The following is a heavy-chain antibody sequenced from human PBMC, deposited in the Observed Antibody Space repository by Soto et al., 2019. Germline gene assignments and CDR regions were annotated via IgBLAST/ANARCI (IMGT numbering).Heavy chain of an antibody. CDR2: IYSDGNT. Sequence: EVQLVETGGGLIQPGGSLILSCAASAFTVSSKYMSWLRQAPGKGLEWVSIIYSDGNTYYADSVNGRFTISRDNSKNTLNLQMNSLRAEDTAVYFCARGRGNCVVTTCYLPFDAWGQGTLVTVSS. CDR3: ARGRGNCVVTTCYLPFDA. V-gene: IGHV3-53*02. J-gene: IGHJ4*02. CDR1: AFTVSSKY. D-gene: IGHD2-2*01.